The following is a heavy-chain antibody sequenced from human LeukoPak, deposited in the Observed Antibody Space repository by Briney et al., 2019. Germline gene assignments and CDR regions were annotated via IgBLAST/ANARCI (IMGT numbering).Heavy chain of an antibody. CDR2: ISYSGRT. CDR1: GGSISSSGFY. Sequence: PSETLSLTCTVSGGSISSSGFYWSWIRQPPGKGLEWIGTISYSGRTYSNPSLKSRVTISVDTSENQFSLRMSSVTAADTAVYYCGRQPCSGGSCYADYWGQGTLVTVSS. J-gene: IGHJ4*02. CDR3: GRQPCSGGSCYADY. V-gene: IGHV4-39*01. D-gene: IGHD2-15*01.